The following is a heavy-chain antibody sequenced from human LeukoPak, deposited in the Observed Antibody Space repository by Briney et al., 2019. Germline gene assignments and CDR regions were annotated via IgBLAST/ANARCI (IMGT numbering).Heavy chain of an antibody. D-gene: IGHD1/OR15-1a*01. CDR3: ARGWNTTPRSGFDI. V-gene: IGHV3-74*01. CDR1: EFTISRYW. Sequence: GGSLRLSCAASEFTISRYWMHWVRQAPGKGLVWVSNINNDGSITTYADSVKGRFTISRENIKNTLFLQLNSLGAEDTALYYCARGWNTTPRSGFDIWGLGTMVTVSS. J-gene: IGHJ3*02. CDR2: INNDGSIT.